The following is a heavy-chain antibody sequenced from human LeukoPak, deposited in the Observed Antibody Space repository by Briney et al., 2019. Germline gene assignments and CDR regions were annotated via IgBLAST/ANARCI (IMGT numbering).Heavy chain of an antibody. CDR3: ARDPSSRGGFDY. CDR1: GFTFSDYY. J-gene: IGHJ4*02. V-gene: IGHV3-11*04. Sequence: PGGSLRLSCAASGFTFSDYYMSWIRQAPGKGLEWVSYISSSGLIMNYPDSLKGRFTISRDNAKNSLYLQMNSLRGEDTAVYYCARDPSSRGGFDYWGQGTLVTVSS. D-gene: IGHD6-13*01. CDR2: ISSSGLIM.